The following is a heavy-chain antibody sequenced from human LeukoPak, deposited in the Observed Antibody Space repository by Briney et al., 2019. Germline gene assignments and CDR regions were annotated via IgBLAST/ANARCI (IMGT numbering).Heavy chain of an antibody. Sequence: GGSLRLSCAASGFTFSYYGMHWVRQAPGKGLEWVAFIRYEGNEKYYADSVKGRFTISRDNAKNSLYLQMNSLRAEDTAVYYCARGRYDSSGSYSLFDYWGQGTLVTVSS. CDR1: GFTFSYYG. J-gene: IGHJ4*02. V-gene: IGHV3-30*02. CDR3: ARGRYDSSGSYSLFDY. D-gene: IGHD3-22*01. CDR2: IRYEGNEK.